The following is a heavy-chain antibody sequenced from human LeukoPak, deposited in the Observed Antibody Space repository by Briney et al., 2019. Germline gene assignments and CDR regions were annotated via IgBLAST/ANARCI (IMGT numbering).Heavy chain of an antibody. V-gene: IGHV4-39*01. D-gene: IGHD3-22*01. CDR3: ARLGSSGYYGNWFDP. Sequence: SEPLSLPCTVSGGSISSSSYYWGWIRQPPGKGLGWIGRIYYSGSTYYNPSLKGRVTISVDTSKNQFSLKLSSVTAADTAVYYCARLGSSGYYGNWFDPWGQGTLVTVSS. J-gene: IGHJ5*02. CDR2: IYYSGST. CDR1: GGSISSSSYY.